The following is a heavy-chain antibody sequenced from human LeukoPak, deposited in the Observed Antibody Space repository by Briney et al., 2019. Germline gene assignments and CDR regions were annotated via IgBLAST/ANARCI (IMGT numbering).Heavy chain of an antibody. J-gene: IGHJ4*02. CDR3: ARQGDIFGVVVPFGY. Sequence: SETLSLTCSVSGGSISSSNYYWGWIRQPPGKGLEWIGNIYYSGSTYYNPSLKRRVTISVDTSTNQFSLKLSSVTAADTAVYYCARQGDIFGVVVPFGYWGQGTLVTVSS. V-gene: IGHV4-39*01. D-gene: IGHD3-3*01. CDR2: IYYSGST. CDR1: GGSISSSNYY.